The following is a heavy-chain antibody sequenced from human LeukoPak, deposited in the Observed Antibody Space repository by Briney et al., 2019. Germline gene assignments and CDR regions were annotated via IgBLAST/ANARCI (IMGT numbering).Heavy chain of an antibody. CDR2: VNRDGSET. CDR3: ARNTGMAV. CDR1: GFTLSNHW. V-gene: IGHV3-7*03. J-gene: IGHJ6*02. D-gene: IGHD3-10*01. Sequence: GGSLRLSCAASGFTLSNHWMTWVRQVPGRGPEWVANVNRDGSETYYLDSVKGRFTISKDNAKNSLYLQMNSLRAEDTALYHCARNTGMAVWGQGTTVIVSS.